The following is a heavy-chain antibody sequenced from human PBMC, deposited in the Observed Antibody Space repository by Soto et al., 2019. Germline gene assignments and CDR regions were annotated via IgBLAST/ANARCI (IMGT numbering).Heavy chain of an antibody. CDR3: ARDLQDIVLVPASPFPGMDV. V-gene: IGHV4-30-4*01. CDR2: IYYSGST. D-gene: IGHD2-2*01. CDR1: GGSISIGDYY. J-gene: IGHJ6*02. Sequence: PSETLSLTCTVSGGSISIGDYYWSWIRQPPGKGLEWIGYIYYSGSTYYNPSLRSRVTISVDTSKNQFSLKLSSVTAADTAVYYCARDLQDIVLVPASPFPGMDVWGQGTTVTVSS.